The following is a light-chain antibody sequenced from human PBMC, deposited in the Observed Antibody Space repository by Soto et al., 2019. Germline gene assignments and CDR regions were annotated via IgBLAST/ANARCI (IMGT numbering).Light chain of an antibody. CDR2: GGS. CDR3: QQYNDWPTIT. CDR1: ESVRSA. J-gene: IGKJ5*01. V-gene: IGKV3-15*01. Sequence: EIVMTQSPATLSVPPGDRATLSCRASESVRSAVAWYQQKPGQAPRLLIYGGSIRAADIPARFRGSGSGTEFTLTISTLHSEDFAIYYCQQYNDWPTITFGQGTRLEIK.